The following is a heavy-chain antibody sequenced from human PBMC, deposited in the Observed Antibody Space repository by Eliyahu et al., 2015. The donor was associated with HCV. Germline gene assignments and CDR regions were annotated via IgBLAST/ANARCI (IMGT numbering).Heavy chain of an antibody. Sequence: QVQLQQWGAGLLKPSETLSLTCAVYXXSFSAYYWXWIRQPPGQGLXWIGEIIHSGSTNYNPSLKSRVTISVDTSKNQFSLKLSSVTAADTAVYYCARGPPERWKEYHSNWYFDLWGRGTLVTVSX. J-gene: IGHJ2*01. V-gene: IGHV4-34*01. CDR2: IIHSGST. CDR1: XXSFSAYY. CDR3: ARGPPERWKEYHSNWYFDL. D-gene: IGHD5-24*01.